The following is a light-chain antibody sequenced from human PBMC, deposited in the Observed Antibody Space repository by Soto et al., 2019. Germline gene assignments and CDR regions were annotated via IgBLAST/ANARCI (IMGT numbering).Light chain of an antibody. CDR2: DVS. J-gene: IGLJ2*01. CDR1: SSDIGAYNS. CDR3: ASYTTGRIRV. Sequence: QSALTQPASVSASPGQSITISCTGTSSDIGAYNSVPWYQQHPGEAPQLIIYDVSYRPSGISSRFSGSKSGNTASLTVSGLQADDDADYYCASYTTGRIRVFGGGTKVTVL. V-gene: IGLV2-14*03.